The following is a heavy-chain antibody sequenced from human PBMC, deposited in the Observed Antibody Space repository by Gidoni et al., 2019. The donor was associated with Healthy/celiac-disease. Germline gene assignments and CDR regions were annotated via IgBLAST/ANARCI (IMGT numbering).Heavy chain of an antibody. V-gene: IGHV4-34*01. D-gene: IGHD4-17*01. J-gene: IGHJ4*02. CDR1: GGSFSGYY. Sequence: QVQLQQWGAGLLKPSATLSLTCAVYGGSFSGYYWSWIRQPPGKGLEWIGEINHSGSTNYNPSLKSRVTISVDTSKNQFSLKLSSVTAADTAVYYCARGDYGDSILDYWGQGTLVTVSS. CDR3: ARGDYGDSILDY. CDR2: INHSGST.